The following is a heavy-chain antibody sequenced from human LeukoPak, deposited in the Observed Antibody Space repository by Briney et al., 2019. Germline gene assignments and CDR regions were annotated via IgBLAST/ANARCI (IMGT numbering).Heavy chain of an antibody. D-gene: IGHD1-26*01. CDR2: IKQDGSEK. Sequence: GGSLRLSCAASGFTFSSYWMSWVRQAPGKGLEWVANIKQDGSEKYYVDSVKGRFTISRDNAKNTLYLQMNSLRAEDTAVYYCARNHLVVGAPLEAFDIWGQGTMVTVS. CDR3: ARNHLVVGAPLEAFDI. J-gene: IGHJ3*02. V-gene: IGHV3-7*01. CDR1: GFTFSSYW.